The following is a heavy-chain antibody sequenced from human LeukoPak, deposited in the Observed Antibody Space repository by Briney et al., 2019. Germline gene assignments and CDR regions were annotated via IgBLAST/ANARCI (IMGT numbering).Heavy chain of an antibody. CDR1: GFTFSSYG. D-gene: IGHD3-22*01. V-gene: IGHV3-30*02. CDR2: IRYDGSNK. J-gene: IGHJ4*02. CDR3: AKSTYYYDSSGPSLDY. Sequence: GGPLRLSCAASGFTFSSYGMHWVRQAPGKGLEWVAFIRYDGSNKYYADSVKGRFTISRDNSKNTLYLQMNSLRAEDTAVYYCAKSTYYYDSSGPSLDYWGQGTLVTVSS.